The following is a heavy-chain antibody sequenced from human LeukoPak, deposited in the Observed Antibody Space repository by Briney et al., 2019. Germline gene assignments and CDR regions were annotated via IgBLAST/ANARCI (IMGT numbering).Heavy chain of an antibody. CDR3: ATDQGYYYYDGTGFHYRDH. CDR1: GFTFTNAW. CDR2: IKSKTDGGTT. D-gene: IGHD3-22*01. J-gene: IGHJ4*02. Sequence: SGGSLRLSCVASGFTFTNAWMNWVRQAPGKGLEWVGHIKSKTDGGTTDHAAPVKGRFTISRDDSKNTLYLQMNSLKTEDTAVYYCATDQGYYYYDGTGFHYRDHWGQGTLVTVSS. V-gene: IGHV3-15*07.